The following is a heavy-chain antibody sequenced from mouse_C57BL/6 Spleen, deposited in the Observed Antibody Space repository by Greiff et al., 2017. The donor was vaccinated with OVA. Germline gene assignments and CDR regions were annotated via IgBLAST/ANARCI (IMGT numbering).Heavy chain of an antibody. J-gene: IGHJ2*01. CDR2: ILPGNGST. Sequence: QVQLKQSGAELMKPGASVKLSCKATGYTFTGYWIEWVKQRPGHGLEWIGEILPGNGSTNYNEKFKGKATFTADTSSNTAYMQLSSLTTEDSAIYYCANSIYDGYYGFDYWGQGTTLTVSS. CDR1: GYTFTGYW. V-gene: IGHV1-9*01. D-gene: IGHD2-3*01. CDR3: ANSIYDGYYGFDY.